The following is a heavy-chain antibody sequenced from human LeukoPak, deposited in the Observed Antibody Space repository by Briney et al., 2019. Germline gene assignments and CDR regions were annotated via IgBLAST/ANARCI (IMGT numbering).Heavy chain of an antibody. D-gene: IGHD3-9*01. V-gene: IGHV3-43*02. CDR3: ARTVGLRYFDWPPHAFDI. CDR2: ISGDGGST. Sequence: GGSLRLSCAASGFTFDDYAMHWVRQAPGKGLEWVSLISGDGGSTYYADSVKGRFTISRDNSKNSLYLRMNSLRTEDTALYYCARTVGLRYFDWPPHAFDIWGQGTVVTVSS. CDR1: GFTFDDYA. J-gene: IGHJ3*02.